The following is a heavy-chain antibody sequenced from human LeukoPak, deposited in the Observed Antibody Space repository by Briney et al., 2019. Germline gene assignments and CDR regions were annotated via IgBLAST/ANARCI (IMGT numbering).Heavy chain of an antibody. Sequence: SETLSLTCTVSGGSISSYYWSWIRQPAGRGLEWIGRIYTSGGTNYNPPLKSRVTMSVDTSKNQFSLKLSSVTAADTAVYYCATYYYDSSGYYSDWYFDLWGRGTLVTVSS. CDR2: IYTSGGT. CDR3: ATYYYDSSGYYSDWYFDL. V-gene: IGHV4-4*07. CDR1: GGSISSYY. D-gene: IGHD3-22*01. J-gene: IGHJ2*01.